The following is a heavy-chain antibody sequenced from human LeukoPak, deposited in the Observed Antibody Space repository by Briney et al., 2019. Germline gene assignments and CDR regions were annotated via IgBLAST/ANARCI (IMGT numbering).Heavy chain of an antibody. CDR2: IIPIFGTA. J-gene: IGHJ4*02. CDR3: ASSRSGSYYVPFDY. Sequence: ASVTVSCTASGGTFSGYAISWVRQAPGQGLEWMGGIIPIFGTANYAQKFQGRVTITADESTSTAYMELSSLRSEDTAVYYCASSRSGSYYVPFDYWGQGTLVTVSS. D-gene: IGHD1-26*01. V-gene: IGHV1-69*13. CDR1: GGTFSGYA.